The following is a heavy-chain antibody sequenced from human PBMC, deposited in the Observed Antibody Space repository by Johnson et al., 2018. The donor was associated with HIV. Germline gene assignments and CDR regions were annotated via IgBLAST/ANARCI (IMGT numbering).Heavy chain of an antibody. D-gene: IGHD3-16*01. CDR1: GFTFSSYA. J-gene: IGHJ3*02. CDR2: ISYDGSNK. V-gene: IGHV3-30-3*02. Sequence: VQLVESGGGLVQPGGSLRLSCAASGFTFSSYAMHWVRQAPGKGLEWVAVISYDGSNKYYADSVKGRFTISRDNSKNTLYLQMNSLGAEETAVYYCAKHGGDDAFDIWGQGTMVTVSS. CDR3: AKHGGDDAFDI.